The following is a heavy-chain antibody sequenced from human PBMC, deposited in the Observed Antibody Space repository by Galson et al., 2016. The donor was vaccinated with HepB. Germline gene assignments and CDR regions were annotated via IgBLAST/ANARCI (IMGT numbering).Heavy chain of an antibody. CDR1: GFTFSNYW. Sequence: LRLSCAASGFTFSNYWLSWVRQAPGKGLEWVANMNQDGSEKYFVDSVKGRFTISRDNAQNSVYLQMNSLRAEDTAVCYCARNYGPFDLWGQGTLVIVSS. J-gene: IGHJ5*02. CDR2: MNQDGSEK. V-gene: IGHV3-7*01. CDR3: ARNYGPFDL. D-gene: IGHD3-16*01.